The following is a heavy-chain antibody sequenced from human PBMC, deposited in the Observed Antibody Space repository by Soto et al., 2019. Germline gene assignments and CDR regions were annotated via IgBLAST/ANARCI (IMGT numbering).Heavy chain of an antibody. CDR1: GGTFSSYA. Sequence: QVQLVQSGAEVKKPGSSVKVSCKASGGTFSSYAISWVRQAPGQGLEWMGGIIPIFGTANYAQKFQGRVTITADESTRTACVELSSLRSEDTAVYYCARPYCSSTSGYRYYYGMDVWGQGTTVTVSS. J-gene: IGHJ6*02. V-gene: IGHV1-69*01. CDR2: IIPIFGTA. CDR3: ARPYCSSTSGYRYYYGMDV. D-gene: IGHD2-2*02.